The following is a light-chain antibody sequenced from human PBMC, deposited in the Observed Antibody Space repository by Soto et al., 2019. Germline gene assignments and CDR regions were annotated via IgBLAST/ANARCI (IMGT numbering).Light chain of an antibody. CDR3: QSYESSLRGSV. J-gene: IGLJ1*01. Sequence: QSVLTQPPSVSGAPGQRVTISCAGSSSNIGAGFGVHWYQQLPGTAPKLLIFDHANRPSGVPDRFSGSKSGTSASLAITGLQAEDEADYYCQSYESSLRGSVFGTGTKVTVL. CDR1: SSNIGAGFG. V-gene: IGLV1-40*01. CDR2: DHA.